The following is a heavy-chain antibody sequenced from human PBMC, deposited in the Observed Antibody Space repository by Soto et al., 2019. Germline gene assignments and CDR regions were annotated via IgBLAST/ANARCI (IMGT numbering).Heavy chain of an antibody. D-gene: IGHD6-13*01. V-gene: IGHV3-30-3*01. CDR3: AREGKRQPFDY. CDR1: GFSFSSYA. Sequence: GXSLRLSCAASGFSFSSYALHWFRQAPGKGLEWVAVISYDGSNKYYADSVKGRFTISRDNSKNTLYLQMNSLRAEDTAVYYCAREGKRQPFDYWGQGTLVTVSS. J-gene: IGHJ4*02. CDR2: ISYDGSNK.